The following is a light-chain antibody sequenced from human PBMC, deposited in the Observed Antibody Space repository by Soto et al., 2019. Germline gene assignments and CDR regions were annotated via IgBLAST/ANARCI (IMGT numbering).Light chain of an antibody. CDR3: ISCTSDDGRYV. Sequence: QSALTQPASVSGSPGQSITISCTGTATDVGAYNYVSWYQQHPGRAPKLIIYAVTDRPSGVADRFSGSKSGNTASLTISGLQSEDEADYYCISCTSDDGRYVFGTGTKLTVL. CDR2: AVT. V-gene: IGLV2-14*01. J-gene: IGLJ1*01. CDR1: ATDVGAYNY.